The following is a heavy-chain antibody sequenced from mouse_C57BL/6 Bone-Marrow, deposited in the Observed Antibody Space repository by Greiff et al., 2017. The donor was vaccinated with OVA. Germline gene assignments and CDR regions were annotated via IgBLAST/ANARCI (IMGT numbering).Heavy chain of an antibody. CDR3: ARDQSCGRSLYFDY. J-gene: IGHJ2*01. V-gene: IGHV1-69*01. CDR1: GYTFTSYW. D-gene: IGHD1-1*01. Sequence: VQLQQPGAELVMPGASVKLSCKASGYTFTSYWMHWVKQRPGQGLEWIGEIDPSDSYTNYNQKFKGKSTLTVDKSSSTAYLQLSSLTSEDSAVYYCARDQSCGRSLYFDYWGRGTTLTVSA. CDR2: IDPSDSYT.